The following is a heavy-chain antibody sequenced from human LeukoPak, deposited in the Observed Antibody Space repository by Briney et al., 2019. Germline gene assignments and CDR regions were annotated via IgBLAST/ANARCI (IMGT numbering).Heavy chain of an antibody. Sequence: SETLSLTCAVYGGSFSGYYWSWIRQPPGKGLEWIGEINHSGSTNYNPSLKSRVTISVDTSKSQFSLKLSSVTAADTAVYYCARVPRSYYYYYYMDVWGKGTTVTVSS. CDR3: ARVPRSYYYYYYMDV. CDR2: INHSGST. CDR1: GGSFSGYY. J-gene: IGHJ6*03. V-gene: IGHV4-34*01.